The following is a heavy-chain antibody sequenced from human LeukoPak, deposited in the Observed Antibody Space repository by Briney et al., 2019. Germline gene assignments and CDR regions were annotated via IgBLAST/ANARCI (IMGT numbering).Heavy chain of an antibody. CDR2: IYYSGST. Sequence: SETLSLTCTVSGSSISSSSYYWGWIRQPPGKGLEWIGSIYYSGSTYYNPSLKSRVTISVDTSKNQFSLKLSSVTAADTAVYYCARGLRSSSLGAAFDIWGQGTMVTVSS. V-gene: IGHV4-39*07. CDR3: ARGLRSSSLGAAFDI. D-gene: IGHD3-16*01. J-gene: IGHJ3*02. CDR1: GSSISSSSYY.